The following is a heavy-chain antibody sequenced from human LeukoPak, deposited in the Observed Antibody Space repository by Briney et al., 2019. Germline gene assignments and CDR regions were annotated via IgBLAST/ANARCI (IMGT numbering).Heavy chain of an antibody. J-gene: IGHJ1*01. Sequence: PGGSLRLSCAASGFTFSSYGMHWVRQAPGKGLEWVAVIWYDGSNKYYADSVKGRFTISRDNSKNTLYLQMNSLRAEDTAVYYCARGYCGGDCYGDWGQGTLVTVSS. CDR3: ARGYCGGDCYGD. CDR1: GFTFSSYG. CDR2: IWYDGSNK. D-gene: IGHD2-21*02. V-gene: IGHV3-33*01.